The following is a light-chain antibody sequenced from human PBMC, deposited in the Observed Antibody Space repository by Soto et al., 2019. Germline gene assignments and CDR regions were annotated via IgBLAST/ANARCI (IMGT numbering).Light chain of an antibody. J-gene: IGLJ1*01. CDR3: SSYTSTYTYV. Sequence: QSALTQPASVSGSPRQSITISCTGTSSDVGEYNYVSWYQQHPGQVPKLIIYDVSNRPSGVSDRFSGSKSGNTASLTISGLQAEDEADYYCSSYTSTYTYVFGTGTKLTVL. CDR1: SSDVGEYNY. CDR2: DVS. V-gene: IGLV2-14*01.